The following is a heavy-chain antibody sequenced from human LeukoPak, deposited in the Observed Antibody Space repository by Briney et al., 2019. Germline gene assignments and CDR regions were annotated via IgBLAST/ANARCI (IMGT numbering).Heavy chain of an antibody. CDR2: IYSGGGS. J-gene: IGHJ4*02. V-gene: IGHV3-53*01. Sequence: PGGSLRLSCAASGFNVSDNYMSWVRLAPGKGLEWVSVIYSGGGSDYADSVKGRFTISRDNSKNTLYLQMNSLRAEDTAIYYCARSRGYYYVWGQGTLVTVSS. CDR1: GFNVSDNY. CDR3: ARSRGYYYV. D-gene: IGHD3-22*01.